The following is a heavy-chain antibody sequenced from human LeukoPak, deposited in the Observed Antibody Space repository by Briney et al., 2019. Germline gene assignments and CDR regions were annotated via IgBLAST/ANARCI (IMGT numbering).Heavy chain of an antibody. J-gene: IGHJ3*02. CDR1: GFTFRVYA. CDR2: ISGSGSST. D-gene: IGHD2-15*01. V-gene: IGHV3-23*01. Sequence: GGSLRLSCAASGFTFRVYAMTWVRQVPGKGLEWVSGISGSGSSTYSADSVKGRFTISRDNSKNTLYLQMNSLRPEDTAVYYCARGMGGIVVVVAALGAFDIWGQGTMVIVSS. CDR3: ARGMGGIVVVVAALGAFDI.